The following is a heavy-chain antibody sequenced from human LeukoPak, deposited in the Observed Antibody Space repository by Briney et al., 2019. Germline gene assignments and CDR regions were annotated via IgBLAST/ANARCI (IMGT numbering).Heavy chain of an antibody. V-gene: IGHV4-4*07. CDR3: ARAPSIAAIRHAFDI. Sequence: SETLSLTCTVSGGSISSYYWSWIRQPAGKGLEWIGRIYTSGSTNYNPSLKSRVTMSVDTSKNQFSLKLSSVTAADTAVYCCARAPSIAAIRHAFDIWGQGTMVTVSS. CDR2: IYTSGST. CDR1: GGSISSYY. J-gene: IGHJ3*02. D-gene: IGHD6-6*01.